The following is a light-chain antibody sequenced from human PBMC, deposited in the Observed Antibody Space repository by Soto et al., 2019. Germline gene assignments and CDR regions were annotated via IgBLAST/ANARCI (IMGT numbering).Light chain of an antibody. Sequence: QSALTQPRSVSGSPGQSVTISCTGTSSDVGGYNYVSWYQQHPGKAPKLMMYDVSKRPSGVPDRFSGSKSGNTATLTISRVEAGDEADYYCQVWDSSSNHVLFGGGTKLTVL. J-gene: IGLJ2*01. CDR1: SSDVGGYNY. CDR3: QVWDSSSNHVL. CDR2: DVS. V-gene: IGLV2-11*01.